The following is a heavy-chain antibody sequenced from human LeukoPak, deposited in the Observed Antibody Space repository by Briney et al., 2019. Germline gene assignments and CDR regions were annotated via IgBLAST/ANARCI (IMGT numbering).Heavy chain of an antibody. D-gene: IGHD1-14*01. CDR2: IFYSGST. J-gene: IGHJ4*02. CDR3: ARHSHSYNNKGFDY. Sequence: PSETLSLTCTVSNGSRSSSSYYWAWIRQPPGKGLEWIGSIFYSGSTYYNPSLESRLTISVDTSKNQFSLKLSSVTAADTAVYFCARHSHSYNNKGFDYWGQGTLVTVSS. CDR1: NGSRSSSSYY. V-gene: IGHV4-39*01.